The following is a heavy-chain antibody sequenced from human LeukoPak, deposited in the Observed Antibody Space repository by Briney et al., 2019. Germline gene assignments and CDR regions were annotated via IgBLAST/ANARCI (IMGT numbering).Heavy chain of an antibody. CDR2: IYHSGST. Sequence: SETLSLTRTVSGYSISSGYYWGWIRQPPGKGLEWIGSIYHSGSTYYNPSLKSRVTISVDTSKNQFSLKLSSVTAADTAVYYCARDVGYSYGYVSFFDYWGQGTLVTVSS. CDR1: GYSISSGYY. J-gene: IGHJ4*02. V-gene: IGHV4-38-2*02. CDR3: ARDVGYSYGYVSFFDY. D-gene: IGHD5-18*01.